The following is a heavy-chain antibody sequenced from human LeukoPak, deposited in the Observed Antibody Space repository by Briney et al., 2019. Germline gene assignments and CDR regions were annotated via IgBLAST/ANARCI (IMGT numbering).Heavy chain of an antibody. J-gene: IGHJ3*02. CDR3: ARDRSGIYDAFDI. D-gene: IGHD1-14*01. CDR2: ISNDGSNK. Sequence: PGRSLKLSRAPTGFTFSSFGIHWARPAPGKGLEWAAVISNDGSNKDYADSVKGRFIISRDNSKNTLYLQMNSLRVEDTAVYYCARDRSGIYDAFDIWGQGTMVTVSS. CDR1: GFTFSSFG. V-gene: IGHV3-30*03.